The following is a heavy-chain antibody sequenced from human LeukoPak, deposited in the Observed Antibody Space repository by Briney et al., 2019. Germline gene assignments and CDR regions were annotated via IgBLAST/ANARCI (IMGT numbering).Heavy chain of an antibody. CDR1: GFTFSSYS. D-gene: IGHD6-19*01. Sequence: PGGSLRLSCAASGFTFSSYSMNWVRQAPGKGLEWVSYISSSSSTIYYADSVKGRFTISRDNAKNSLYLQMDSLRAEDTAVYYCASSAVAGRYYGMDVWGQGTTVTVSS. J-gene: IGHJ6*02. CDR2: ISSSSSTI. V-gene: IGHV3-48*04. CDR3: ASSAVAGRYYGMDV.